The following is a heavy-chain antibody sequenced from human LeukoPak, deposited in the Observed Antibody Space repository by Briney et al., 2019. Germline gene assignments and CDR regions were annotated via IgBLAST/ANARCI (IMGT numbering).Heavy chain of an antibody. CDR2: IIPIFGTA. D-gene: IGHD2-15*01. CDR1: GGTFSSYA. CDR3: ARDSKRSLGYCSGGSCYYGSY. Sequence: ASVKVSCKASGGTFSSYAISWVRQAPGQGLEWMGGIIPIFGTANYAQKFQGRVTITADESTSTAYMELSSLRSEDTAVYYCARDSKRSLGYCSGGSCYYGSYWGQGTLVTVSS. J-gene: IGHJ4*02. V-gene: IGHV1-69*01.